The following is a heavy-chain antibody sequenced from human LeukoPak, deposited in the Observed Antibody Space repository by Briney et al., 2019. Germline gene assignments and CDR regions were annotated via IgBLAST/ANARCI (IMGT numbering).Heavy chain of an antibody. Sequence: PSETLSLTCAVYGGSFSGYYWGWIRQPPGKGLEWIGSIYHTGVTYYTPSLKSRVTISVDTSKNQFSLRLSSVTAADTALYYCARGDYYYKDVWGKGTTVTVSS. CDR3: ARGDYYYKDV. J-gene: IGHJ6*03. CDR1: GGSFSGYY. CDR2: IYHTGVT. V-gene: IGHV4-38-2*01.